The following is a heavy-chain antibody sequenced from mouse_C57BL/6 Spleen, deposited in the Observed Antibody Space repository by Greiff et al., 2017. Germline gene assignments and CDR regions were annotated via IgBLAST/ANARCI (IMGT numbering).Heavy chain of an antibody. CDR1: GFTFSDYG. CDR2: ISSGSSTI. J-gene: IGHJ2*01. V-gene: IGHV5-17*01. D-gene: IGHD1-1*01. CDR3: ARTPYYGSSPFDY. Sequence: EVQWVESGGGLVKPGGSLKLSCAASGFTFSDYGMHWVRQAPEKGLEWVAYISSGSSTIYYADTVKGRFTISRDNAKNTLFLQMTSLRSEDTAMYYCARTPYYGSSPFDYWGQGTTLTVSS.